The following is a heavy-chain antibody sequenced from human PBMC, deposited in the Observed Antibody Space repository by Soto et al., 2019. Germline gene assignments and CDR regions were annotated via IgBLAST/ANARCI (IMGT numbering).Heavy chain of an antibody. Sequence: QVQLQQWGAGLLKPSETLSLTCAVYGGSFSGYYWSWIRQPPGKGLEWIGEINHSGSTNYNPSLKSGVTISVDTSKTQFSLKLSSVTAADTAVYYCARGIMVRGVIIDYWGHGTLVTVSS. D-gene: IGHD3-10*01. J-gene: IGHJ4*01. CDR3: ARGIMVRGVIIDY. CDR2: INHSGST. CDR1: GGSFSGYY. V-gene: IGHV4-34*01.